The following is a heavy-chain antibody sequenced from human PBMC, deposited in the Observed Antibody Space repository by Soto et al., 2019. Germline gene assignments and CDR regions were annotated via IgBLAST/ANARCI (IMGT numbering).Heavy chain of an antibody. CDR2: IYATGTT. CDR1: GASISGYY. V-gene: IGHV4-4*07. Sequence: SETLSLTCTVSGASISGYYWSWIRKSAGEGLEWIGRIYATGTTDYNPSLKSRVMMSVDTSKKQFSLKLRSVTAADTAVYYCVRDGTKTLRDWFDPWGQGISVTVSS. D-gene: IGHD1-1*01. J-gene: IGHJ5*02. CDR3: VRDGTKTLRDWFDP.